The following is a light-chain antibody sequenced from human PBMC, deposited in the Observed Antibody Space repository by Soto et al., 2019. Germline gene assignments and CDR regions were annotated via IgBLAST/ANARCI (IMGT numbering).Light chain of an antibody. CDR1: QSISSW. J-gene: IGKJ5*01. Sequence: DIHMTQSPSTLSASVGDRFTITCRASQSISSWLAWYQQKPGKGPKLLIYKASSLESGVPSRLRGTGFGTEFTLTISGLKHEDFATYLCQHCDNYMITFSQGTRLEIK. V-gene: IGKV1-5*03. CDR3: QHCDNYMIT. CDR2: KAS.